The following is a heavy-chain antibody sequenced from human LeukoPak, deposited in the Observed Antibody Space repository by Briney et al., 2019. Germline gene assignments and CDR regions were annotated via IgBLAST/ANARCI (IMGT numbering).Heavy chain of an antibody. J-gene: IGHJ4*02. Sequence: PGGSLRLSCTASGFTFGDYAMSWVRQAPGKGLEWVAVISYDGSNKYYADSVKGRFTISRDNSKNTLYLQMNSLRAEDTAVYYCARGQEAIAVAGTGSWGQGTLVTVSS. D-gene: IGHD6-19*01. CDR3: ARGQEAIAVAGTGS. V-gene: IGHV3-30-3*01. CDR1: GFTFGDYA. CDR2: ISYDGSNK.